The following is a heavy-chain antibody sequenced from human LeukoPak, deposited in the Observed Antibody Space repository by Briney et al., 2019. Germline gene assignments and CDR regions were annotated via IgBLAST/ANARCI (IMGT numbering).Heavy chain of an antibody. J-gene: IGHJ5*02. V-gene: IGHV3-74*01. CDR3: ARDPRNKGLDP. CDR1: GFTFSSYA. CDR2: INGFGTEA. Sequence: GVSLRLSRAASGFTFSSYAMSWVRQVPGKGLMWVAHINGFGTEATYADTVKGRFTISRDNAKNTLYLQMNGLRDEDTAVYYCARDPRNKGLDPWGQGTLVTVSS. D-gene: IGHD1/OR15-1a*01.